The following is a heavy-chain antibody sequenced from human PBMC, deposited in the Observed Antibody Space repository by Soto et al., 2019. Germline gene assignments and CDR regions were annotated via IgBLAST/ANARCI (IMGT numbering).Heavy chain of an antibody. CDR1: GGTFSSYT. CDR3: ARVWGYYYGSGVTIDY. Sequence: QVQLVQSGAEVKKPGSSVKVSCKASGGTFSSYTISWVRQAPGQGLEWMGRIIPILGIANYAQKFQGRVTITADKSTSTAYMELSSLRSEDTAVDYCARVWGYYYGSGVTIDYWGQGTLVTVSS. D-gene: IGHD3-10*01. J-gene: IGHJ4*02. V-gene: IGHV1-69*02. CDR2: IIPILGIA.